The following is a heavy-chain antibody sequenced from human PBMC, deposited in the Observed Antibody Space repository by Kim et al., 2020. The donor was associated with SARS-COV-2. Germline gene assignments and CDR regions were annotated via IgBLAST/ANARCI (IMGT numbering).Heavy chain of an antibody. Sequence: NSAQKFQGRVTMTTDTSTTTAYMELRSLRSDDTAVYYCARVGTTTPLDYWGQGTLVTVSS. V-gene: IGHV1-18*01. J-gene: IGHJ4*02. CDR3: ARVGTTTPLDY. D-gene: IGHD1-26*01.